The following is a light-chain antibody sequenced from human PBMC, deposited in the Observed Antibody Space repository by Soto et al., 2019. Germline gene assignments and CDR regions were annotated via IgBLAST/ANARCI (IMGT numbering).Light chain of an antibody. CDR1: SSDIGAYNY. J-gene: IGLJ2*01. V-gene: IGLV2-14*03. CDR3: SSHTSTSPVL. Sequence: QSVLTQPASVSGSPGQSITISCTGTSSDIGAYNYVSWYQQHPGSAPKVIIYDVSDRPSGVSTRFSGSKSGSTASLTISGLQAEDEADYYCSSHTSTSPVLFGGGTKLTVL. CDR2: DVS.